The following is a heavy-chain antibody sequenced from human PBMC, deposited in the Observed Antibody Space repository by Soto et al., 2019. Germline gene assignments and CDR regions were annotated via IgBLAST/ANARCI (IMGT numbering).Heavy chain of an antibody. Sequence: QVHLVQSRAGVKKPGASVKVSCHGSGYAFTTYGITWVRQVPGQGLEWMGWNSAHNGNTNYAHKLQARDTVTRDTTTITDYMELRSMRQVDTTVYYCARGRYGDYWGQGALVTVSS. J-gene: IGHJ4*02. CDR3: ARGRYGDY. D-gene: IGHD1-1*01. CDR1: GYAFTTYG. CDR2: NSAHNGNT. V-gene: IGHV1-18*01.